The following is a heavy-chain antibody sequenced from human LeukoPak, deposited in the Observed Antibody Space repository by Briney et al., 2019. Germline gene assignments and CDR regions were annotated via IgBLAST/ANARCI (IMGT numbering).Heavy chain of an antibody. CDR2: ISGSGGST. V-gene: IGHV3-23*01. Sequence: TGGSLRLSCVASGFTFSSYAMSWVRQAPGKGLEWVSAISGSGGSTYYADSVKGRFTISRDNSKNTLYLQMNSLRAEDTAVYYCAKDNPLVYGDYGEQNWFDPWGQGTLVTVSS. CDR3: AKDNPLVYGDYGEQNWFDP. CDR1: GFTFSSYA. D-gene: IGHD4-17*01. J-gene: IGHJ5*02.